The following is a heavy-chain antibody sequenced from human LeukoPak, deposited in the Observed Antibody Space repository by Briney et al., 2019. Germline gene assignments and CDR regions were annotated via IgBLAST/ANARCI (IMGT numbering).Heavy chain of an antibody. CDR1: GFTFSSYG. J-gene: IGHJ6*02. V-gene: IGHV3-33*08. D-gene: IGHD3-10*01. Sequence: GGPLRLSCAASGFTFSSYGMHGVRKAPGKGLEGVAVIWYDGSNKYYADSVKGRFPISRDNSKNTLYLQMNRLRAEDTAVYYCARGSITMVRGVIISGGMDVWGQGPTVTVSS. CDR2: IWYDGSNK. CDR3: ARGSITMVRGVIISGGMDV.